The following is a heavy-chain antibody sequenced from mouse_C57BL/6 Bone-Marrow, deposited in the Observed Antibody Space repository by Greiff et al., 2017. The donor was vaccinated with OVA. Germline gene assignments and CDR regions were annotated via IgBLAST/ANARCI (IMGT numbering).Heavy chain of an antibody. D-gene: IGHD3-2*02. CDR2: IRSNSSNYAT. CDR1: GFTFITFA. J-gene: IGHJ3*01. Sequence: DPGGGLVQPKGSLKLSCAASGFTFITFAMHWVRQAPGKGLEWVARIRSNSSNYATYYADSVKDRFTLSRDNSQSMHYLQMNSLKTEDTAMYYCVRGTAHSPFAYWGQGTLVTVSA. CDR3: VRGTAHSPFAY. V-gene: IGHV10-3*01.